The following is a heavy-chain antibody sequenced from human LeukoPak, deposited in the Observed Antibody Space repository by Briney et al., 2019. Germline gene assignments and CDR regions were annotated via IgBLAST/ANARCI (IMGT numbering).Heavy chain of an antibody. J-gene: IGHJ6*03. D-gene: IGHD6-6*01. CDR2: ISYDGSNK. V-gene: IGHV3-30-3*01. CDR1: GFTFSSYA. CDR3: ARGPPSIAARYYYYYMDV. Sequence: GGSLRLSCAASGFTFSSYAMHWVRQAPGKGLEWVAVISYDGSNKYYADSVKGRFTISRDNSKNTLYLQMNSLRAEDTAVYYCARGPPSIAARYYYYYMDVWGKGTTVTVSS.